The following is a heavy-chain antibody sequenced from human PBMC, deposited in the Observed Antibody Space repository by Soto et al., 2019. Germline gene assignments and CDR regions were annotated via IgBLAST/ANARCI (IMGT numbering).Heavy chain of an antibody. J-gene: IGHJ4*02. CDR3: TRGILWTKTIAVAGDDY. Sequence: GGSRRLSCAASGFTFSGSAMHWVRQASGKGLEWVGRIRSKANSYATAYAASVKGRFTISRDDSKNTAYLQMNSLKTEDTAVYYCTRGILWTKTIAVAGDDYWGQGT. V-gene: IGHV3-73*01. CDR1: GFTFSGSA. CDR2: IRSKANSYAT. D-gene: IGHD6-19*01.